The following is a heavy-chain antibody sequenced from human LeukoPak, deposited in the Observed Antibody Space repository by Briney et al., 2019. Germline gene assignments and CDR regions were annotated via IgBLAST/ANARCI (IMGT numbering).Heavy chain of an antibody. CDR3: ARHGIVVADTWSGDAFDI. CDR1: GGSISSYY. CDR2: ISYSGST. Sequence: SQTLSLTCTVSGGSISSYYWSWIRQPPGKGLEWIGYISYSGSTNSNPSLKSRVTISVDTSKNQCSLKLSSVTAADTAVYYCARHGIVVADTWSGDAFDIWGQGTMVTVSS. V-gene: IGHV4-59*08. J-gene: IGHJ3*02. D-gene: IGHD6-19*01.